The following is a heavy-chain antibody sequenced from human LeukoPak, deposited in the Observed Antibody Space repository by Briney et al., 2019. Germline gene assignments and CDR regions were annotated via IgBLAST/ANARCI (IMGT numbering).Heavy chain of an antibody. CDR2: ISSSSSYI. V-gene: IGHV3-21*01. Sequence: GGSLRLSCAASGFTFSSYSMNWVRQAPRKGLEWVSSISSSSSYIYYADSVKGRFTISRDNAKNSLYLQMNSLRAEDTAVYYCAREHIAAAGSFAYWGQGSLVTVSS. J-gene: IGHJ4*02. CDR3: AREHIAAAGSFAY. CDR1: GFTFSSYS. D-gene: IGHD6-13*01.